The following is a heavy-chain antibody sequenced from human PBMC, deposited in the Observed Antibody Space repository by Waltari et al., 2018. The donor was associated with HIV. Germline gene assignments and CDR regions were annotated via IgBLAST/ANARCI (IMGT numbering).Heavy chain of an antibody. CDR2: IYWNDDK. CDR3: AHSAQMAYCDY. Sequence: QITLKESGPTLVKPTQTLTLTCTFSGFSLSTNAVGVGWIRQPPGKPLEWLALIYWNDDKRHSPALKSRLTITKDTSKNQVVLTMTNMDPVDTATYYCAHSAQMAYCDYWGQGTLVTVSS. J-gene: IGHJ4*02. V-gene: IGHV2-5*01. CDR1: GFSLSTNAVG.